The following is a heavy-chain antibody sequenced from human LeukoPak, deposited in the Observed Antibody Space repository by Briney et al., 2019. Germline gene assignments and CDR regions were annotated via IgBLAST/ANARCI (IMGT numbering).Heavy chain of an antibody. CDR3: ARPVSGSYYSPSHFDY. Sequence: GESLKISCKGSGYSFTSYWIGWVRQMPGKGLEWMGIIYPGDSDTRYGPSFQGQVTISADKSISTAYLQWSSLKASDTAMYYCARPVSGSYYSPSHFDYWGQGTLVTVSS. CDR2: IYPGDSDT. V-gene: IGHV5-51*01. CDR1: GYSFTSYW. D-gene: IGHD1-26*01. J-gene: IGHJ4*02.